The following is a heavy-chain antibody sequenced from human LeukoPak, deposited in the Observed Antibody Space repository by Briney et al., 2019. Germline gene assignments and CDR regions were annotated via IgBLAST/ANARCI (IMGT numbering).Heavy chain of an antibody. V-gene: IGHV3-23*01. CDR2: ISGSGGST. D-gene: IGHD5-18*01. CDR3: AIPIREYSYGYRDY. J-gene: IGHJ4*02. Sequence: GGSLRLSCAASRFTFSSYAMSWVRQAPGKGLEWVSGISGSGGSTYYADSVKGRFTISRDNSKNTLYVQMNSLRAEDTAVYYCAIPIREYSYGYRDYWGQGTLVTVTS. CDR1: RFTFSSYA.